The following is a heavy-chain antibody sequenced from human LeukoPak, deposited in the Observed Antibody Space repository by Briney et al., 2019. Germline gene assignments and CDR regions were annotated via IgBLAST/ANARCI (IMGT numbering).Heavy chain of an antibody. V-gene: IGHV6-1*01. CDR3: AKDLGHLSTYYYDSSGYY. CDR1: GDSVSSNSAT. Sequence: SQTLSLTCAISGDSVSSNSATWNWIRQSPSRGLEWLGRTYYKSKWYNDYAVSVKSRITINSDTSKNQFSLQLNSVTPEDTAVYYCAKDLGHLSTYYYDSSGYYWGQGTLVTVSS. J-gene: IGHJ4*02. CDR2: TYYKSKWYN. D-gene: IGHD3-22*01.